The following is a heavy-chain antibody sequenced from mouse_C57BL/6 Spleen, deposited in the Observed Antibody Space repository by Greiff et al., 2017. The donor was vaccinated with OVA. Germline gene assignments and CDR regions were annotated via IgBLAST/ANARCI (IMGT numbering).Heavy chain of an antibody. CDR2: IHPNSGST. D-gene: IGHD2-4*01. V-gene: IGHV1-64*01. Sequence: VQLQQSGAELVKPGASVKLSCKASGYTFTSYWMHWVKQRPGQGLEWIGMIHPNSGSTNYNEKFKSKATLTVDKSSSTAYMQLSSLTSEDSAVSYCARPYDYRAMDYWGQGTSVTVSS. CDR3: ARPYDYRAMDY. CDR1: GYTFTSYW. J-gene: IGHJ4*01.